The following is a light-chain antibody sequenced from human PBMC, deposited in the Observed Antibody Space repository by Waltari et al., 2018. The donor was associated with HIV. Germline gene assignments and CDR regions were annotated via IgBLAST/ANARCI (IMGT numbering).Light chain of an antibody. V-gene: IGLV2-14*01. CDR2: EVS. J-gene: IGLJ3*02. CDR3: SSYTTSSSWV. CDR1: SSDVGDYTY. Sequence: QSALTQPASVSGSPGQSITLSCTGTSSDVGDYTYVSWYQQHPGRAPKVMIYEVSNRPSGVSNRFSGSKSGNTASLTISGLQAEDEADYYCSSYTTSSSWVFGGGTKVTVL.